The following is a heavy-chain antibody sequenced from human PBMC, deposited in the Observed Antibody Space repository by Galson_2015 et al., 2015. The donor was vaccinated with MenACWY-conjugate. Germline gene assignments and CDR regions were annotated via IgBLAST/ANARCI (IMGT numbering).Heavy chain of an antibody. J-gene: IGHJ6*02. V-gene: IGHV4-59*08. CDR1: GGSISSYY. D-gene: IGHD2-15*01. Sequence: SETLSLTCTVSGGSISSYYWSWIRQPPGKGLEWIGYIYYSGSTNYNPSLKSRVTISVDTSENQFSLKLSSVTAADTAVYYCARGTVVVVAARASYYYYGMDVWGQGTTVTVSS. CDR2: IYYSGST. CDR3: ARGTVVVVAARASYYYYGMDV.